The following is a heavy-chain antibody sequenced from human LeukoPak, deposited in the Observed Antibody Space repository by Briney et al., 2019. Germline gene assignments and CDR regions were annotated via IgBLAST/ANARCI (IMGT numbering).Heavy chain of an antibody. D-gene: IGHD3-9*01. CDR1: DGSISSSSYY. CDR3: ARHRIIRDIVTGDYFDY. CDR2: IYYSGST. J-gene: IGHJ4*02. V-gene: IGHV4-39*01. Sequence: SEILSLTCTVSDGSISSSSYYWGWIRQPPGKGLEWIGNIYYSGSTYYNPSLKSRVTISEDTSKNQLSLKLRAVTAADTAVYYCARHRIIRDIVTGDYFDYWGQGTLVTVSS.